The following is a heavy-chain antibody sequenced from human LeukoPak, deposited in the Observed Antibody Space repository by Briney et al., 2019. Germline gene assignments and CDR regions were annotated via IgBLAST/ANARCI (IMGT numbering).Heavy chain of an antibody. CDR1: VFSFTNYW. V-gene: IGHV5-51*01. D-gene: IGHD3-9*01. CDR3: ARQADVLRYFDWLPDY. J-gene: IGHJ4*02. CDR2: IYPGDSDT. Sequence: GESLKISCKASVFSFTNYWIAWVRQTPEKGLEWMGIIYPGDSDTRYNPSFQGQVTISADKSIKTAYLQWSSLKASDTAMYYCARQADVLRYFDWLPDYWGQGTLVTVSS.